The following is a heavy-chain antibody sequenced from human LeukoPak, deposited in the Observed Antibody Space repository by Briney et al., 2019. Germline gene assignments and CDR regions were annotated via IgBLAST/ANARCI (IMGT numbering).Heavy chain of an antibody. CDR3: AREGPDAKSTYYYDTSGYYGEYFQH. CDR1: GFTFSSYS. CDR2: ISSSSSTI. Sequence: GGSLRLSCAASGFTFSSYSMNWVRQAPGKGLEWVSYISSSSSTIYYADSVKGRFTISRDNAKNSLYLQMNSLRAEDTAVYYCAREGPDAKSTYYYDTSGYYGEYFQHWGQGTLVTVSS. D-gene: IGHD3-22*01. V-gene: IGHV3-48*04. J-gene: IGHJ1*01.